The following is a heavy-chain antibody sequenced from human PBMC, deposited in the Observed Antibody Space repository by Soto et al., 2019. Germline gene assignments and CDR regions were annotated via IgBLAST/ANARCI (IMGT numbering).Heavy chain of an antibody. V-gene: IGHV4-30-2*01. J-gene: IGHJ5*02. CDR3: ARHQSHSGSYVDP. D-gene: IGHD6-13*01. Sequence: SETLSLTCAVSGGSISSGGYSWSWIRQPPGKGLEWIGYIYHSGSTYYNPSLKSRVTISVDRSKNQFSLKLSSVTAADTAVYYCARHQSHSGSYVDPWGQGTLVTVSS. CDR1: GGSISSGGYS. CDR2: IYHSGST.